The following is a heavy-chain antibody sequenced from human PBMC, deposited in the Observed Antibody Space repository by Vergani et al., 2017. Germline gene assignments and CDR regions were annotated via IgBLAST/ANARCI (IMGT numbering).Heavy chain of an antibody. V-gene: IGHV1-69*04. D-gene: IGHD5-12*01. Sequence: QVQLVQSGAEVKKPGSSVKVSCKASGGTFSSYAISWVRQAPGQGLEWMGRIIPILGIANYAQKFQGRVTITADKSTSTAYMELSSLRSEDTAVYYCARVLDSGYDKEYYYYMDVWGKGTTVTVSS. CDR2: IIPILGIA. J-gene: IGHJ6*03. CDR1: GGTFSSYA. CDR3: ARVLDSGYDKEYYYYMDV.